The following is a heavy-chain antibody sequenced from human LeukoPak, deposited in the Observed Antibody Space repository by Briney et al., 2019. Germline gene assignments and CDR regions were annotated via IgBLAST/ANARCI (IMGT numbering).Heavy chain of an antibody. Sequence: PGGSPRLSCAASGFTFSSYSMNWVRQAPGKGLEWVSSISSSSSYIYYADSVKGRFTISRDNAKNSLYLQMNSLRAEDTAVYYCARDWGGGASYYYYMDVWGKGTTVTVSS. V-gene: IGHV3-21*01. CDR2: ISSSSSYI. J-gene: IGHJ6*03. D-gene: IGHD3-16*01. CDR1: GFTFSSYS. CDR3: ARDWGGGASYYYYMDV.